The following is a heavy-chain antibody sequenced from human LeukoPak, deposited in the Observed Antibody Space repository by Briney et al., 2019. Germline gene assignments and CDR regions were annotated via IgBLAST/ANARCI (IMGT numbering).Heavy chain of an antibody. V-gene: IGHV1-69*13. Sequence: LWASVKVSCKASGGTFSSYAISWVRQAPGQGLEWMGGIIPIFGTANYAQKFQGRVTITADESTSTAYMELSSLRSEDTAVYYCARDLAVASYYFDYWGQGTLVTVSS. J-gene: IGHJ4*02. CDR1: GGTFSSYA. CDR2: IIPIFGTA. D-gene: IGHD6-19*01. CDR3: ARDLAVASYYFDY.